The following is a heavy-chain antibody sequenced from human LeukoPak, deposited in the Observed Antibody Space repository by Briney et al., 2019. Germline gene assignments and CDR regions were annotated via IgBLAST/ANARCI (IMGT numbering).Heavy chain of an antibody. J-gene: IGHJ5*02. V-gene: IGHV1-2*02. CDR3: ARVGGQYWFDP. CDR2: IYPASGGT. D-gene: IGHD3-16*01. CDR1: GYTFTGYY. Sequence: GASVKVSCKASGYTFTGYYMHWVRQAPGQGLEWIGWIYPASGGTNYAQKFQGRITMTRDTSISTAYMELRRLRSDDTAVYYCARVGGQYWFDPWGQGTLVTVSS.